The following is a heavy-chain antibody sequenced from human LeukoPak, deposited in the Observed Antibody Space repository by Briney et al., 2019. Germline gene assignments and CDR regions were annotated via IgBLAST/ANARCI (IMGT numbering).Heavy chain of an antibody. CDR3: AREAYCGGDCYRHFDY. CDR2: VSGYNGNT. J-gene: IGHJ4*02. Sequence: ASVKVSCKASGFTFTSYGISWVRQARGQGLEWMGLVSGYNGNTKYAEKFQGRVTMATDTSTSTAYMELRSLRSDDTAVYYCAREAYCGGDCYRHFDYWGQGTLVTVSS. V-gene: IGHV1-18*01. CDR1: GFTFTSYG. D-gene: IGHD2-21*02.